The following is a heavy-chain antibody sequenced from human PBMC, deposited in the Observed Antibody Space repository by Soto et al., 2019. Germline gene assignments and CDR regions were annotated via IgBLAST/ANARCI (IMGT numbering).Heavy chain of an antibody. CDR2: ISAYNGNT. Sequence: AVEVSLKASCYTLTGNDMHWVRQDPGQGLEWMGWISAYNGNTNYARKLQGRVTMTTDTSTSTAYMELRSLRSEDTAVYYCATDISLLNGAYYYGMDVWGRGTKVTVSS. D-gene: IGHD3-9*01. CDR3: ATDISLLNGAYYYGMDV. J-gene: IGHJ6*02. CDR1: CYTLTGND. V-gene: IGHV1-18*04.